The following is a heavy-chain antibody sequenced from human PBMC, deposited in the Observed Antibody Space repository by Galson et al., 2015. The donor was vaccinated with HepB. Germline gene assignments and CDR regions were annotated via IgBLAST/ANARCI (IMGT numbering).Heavy chain of an antibody. Sequence: SLRLSCAASGFSFSSYAMSWVRQAPGKGLEWVSFITGSALSTYYADSVKGRFTISRDNSKNTLYLRSNSLRVEDTAVYYCAKAAYYDTAADNWFDSWGQGTLVTVSS. CDR3: AKAAYYDTAADNWFDS. D-gene: IGHD3-22*01. V-gene: IGHV3-23*01. CDR1: GFSFSSYA. J-gene: IGHJ5*01. CDR2: ITGSALST.